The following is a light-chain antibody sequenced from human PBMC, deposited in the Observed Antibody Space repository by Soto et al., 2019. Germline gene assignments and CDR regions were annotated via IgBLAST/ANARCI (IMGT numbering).Light chain of an antibody. CDR3: QQYNTYLTWT. V-gene: IGKV1-16*01. Sequence: DIQMTQSPSSLSASVGDRVTITCQASQNINNYLNWYQQKPGKAPRLLIYDASNLESGVPSRFSGSGSGTEFTLTISSLQPEDAATYYCQQYNTYLTWTFGQGTKVDIK. CDR2: DAS. CDR1: QNINNY. J-gene: IGKJ1*01.